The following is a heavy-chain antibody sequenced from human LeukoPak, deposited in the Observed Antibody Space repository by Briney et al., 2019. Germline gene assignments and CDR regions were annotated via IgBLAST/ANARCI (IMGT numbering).Heavy chain of an antibody. D-gene: IGHD6-13*01. CDR2: INPNSGGT. CDR1: GYTFTGYY. CDR3: ARVDAASLAVHD. V-gene: IGHV1-2*02. Sequence: ASVKVSCKASGYTFTGYYLNWVRQAPGQGLEWMGRINPNSGGTNSGQKFQGRVTMTRDTSISTAYLELSSLTFDDTAVYYCARVDAASLAVHDWGQGTLVTVSS. J-gene: IGHJ4*02.